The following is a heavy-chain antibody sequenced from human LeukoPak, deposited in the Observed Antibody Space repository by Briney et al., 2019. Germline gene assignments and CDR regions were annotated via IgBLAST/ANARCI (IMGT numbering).Heavy chain of an antibody. CDR1: GLHFSNSW. J-gene: IGHJ4*02. V-gene: IGHV3-74*01. Sequence: PVGSLRLSCAASGLHFSNSWMHWVRQAPGKGLMWVSRINSDGTTTTYADSVKGRFTISRDNANNTLYMQMDSLRAEDTAVYYCVRSLMGVDDYWGQGTLVTVSS. D-gene: IGHD3-3*01. CDR2: INSDGTTT. CDR3: VRSLMGVDDY.